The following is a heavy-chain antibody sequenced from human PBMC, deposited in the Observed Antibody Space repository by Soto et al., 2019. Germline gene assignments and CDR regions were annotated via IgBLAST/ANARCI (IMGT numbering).Heavy chain of an antibody. V-gene: IGHV3-23*01. Sequence: EVQLLESGGGLVQPGGALRLSCAASGFTFSSNDMTWVRQAPGKGLEWVSTISSSGAFTYHADSVKGRFTISRDSSKNTVYLQMNSLRAEHTAVYYCAKHQFSMVRGISPFDYWGRGTLVTVSS. CDR1: GFTFSSND. CDR2: ISSSGAFT. CDR3: AKHQFSMVRGISPFDY. J-gene: IGHJ4*02. D-gene: IGHD3-10*01.